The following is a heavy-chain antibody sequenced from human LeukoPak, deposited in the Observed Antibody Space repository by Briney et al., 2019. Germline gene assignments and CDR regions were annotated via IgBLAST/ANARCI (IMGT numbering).Heavy chain of an antibody. CDR1: GGSISSYY. CDR2: IYYSGST. D-gene: IGHD2-2*01. Sequence: SETLSLTCTVSGGSISSYYWSWIRQPPGKGLEWIGYIYYSGSTNYNPSLKSRVTISVDTSKNQFSLKLSSVTAADTAVYYCARQEVVPAAFLYYYYYYMDVWGKGTTVTVSS. J-gene: IGHJ6*03. CDR3: ARQEVVPAAFLYYYYYYMDV. V-gene: IGHV4-59*08.